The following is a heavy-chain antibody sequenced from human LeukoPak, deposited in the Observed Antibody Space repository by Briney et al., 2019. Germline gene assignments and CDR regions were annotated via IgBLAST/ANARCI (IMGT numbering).Heavy chain of an antibody. CDR1: GFTFSSYA. V-gene: IGHV3-30-3*01. Sequence: PGGSLRLSCAASGFTFSSYAMHWVRQAPGKGLEWVAVISYDGSNKYYADSVKGRFTISRDNSKNTLYLQMNSLRAEDTAVYCCARDRGIAAAGLRHGVDYWGQGTLVTVSS. CDR3: ARDRGIAAAGLRHGVDY. J-gene: IGHJ4*02. CDR2: ISYDGSNK. D-gene: IGHD6-13*01.